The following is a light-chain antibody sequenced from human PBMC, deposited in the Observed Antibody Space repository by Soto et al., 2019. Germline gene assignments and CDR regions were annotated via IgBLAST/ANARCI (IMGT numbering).Light chain of an antibody. CDR3: QQRRNWVS. Sequence: LTQSPAILSLSPGERATLSCTASQSVDTYIAWYQQRPGKPPRLLIHDTSHRASGVPARFRGSGSGTDFTITNTSLEPEDFAVYFCQQRRNWVSFGPGTRL. CDR1: QSVDTY. V-gene: IGKV3-11*01. J-gene: IGKJ3*01. CDR2: DTS.